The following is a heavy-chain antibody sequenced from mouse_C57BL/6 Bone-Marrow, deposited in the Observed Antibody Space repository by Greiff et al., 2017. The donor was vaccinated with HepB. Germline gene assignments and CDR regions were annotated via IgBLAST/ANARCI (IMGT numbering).Heavy chain of an antibody. V-gene: IGHV5-4*03. J-gene: IGHJ1*03. CDR3: ARSYYSKGYWYFDV. D-gene: IGHD2-5*01. Sequence: EVKVEESGGGLVKPGGSLKLSCAASGFTFSSYAMSWVRQTPEKRLEWVATISDGGSYTYYPDNVKGRFTISRDNAKNNLYLQMSHLKSEDTAMYYCARSYYSKGYWYFDVWGTGTTVTVSS. CDR1: GFTFSSYA. CDR2: ISDGGSYT.